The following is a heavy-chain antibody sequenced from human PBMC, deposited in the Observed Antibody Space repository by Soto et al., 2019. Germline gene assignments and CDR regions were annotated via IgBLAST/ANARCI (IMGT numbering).Heavy chain of an antibody. D-gene: IGHD2-21*01. CDR3: ARDDLFVDPGLDH. CDR2: INDGSEE. Sequence: QVQLVESGGGVVRPGTSLRLSCAATGFSFSAHGMHWVRQAPGKGLEWLAVINDGSEEWYAHSVRGRFTISRDNARNILYLQMDNLRAEDSALYYCARDDLFVDPGLDHWGQGTLVTVSS. V-gene: IGHV3-33*01. CDR1: GFSFSAHG. J-gene: IGHJ4*02.